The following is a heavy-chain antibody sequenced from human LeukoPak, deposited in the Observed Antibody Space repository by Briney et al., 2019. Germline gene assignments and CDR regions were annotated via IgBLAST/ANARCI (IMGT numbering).Heavy chain of an antibody. V-gene: IGHV3-48*02. CDR3: ARWRSSSYYDSSTYYHDAFEM. J-gene: IGHJ3*02. Sequence: GGSLRDSCVTPRVTPYESTTCAGCPAPGKGLEWLAYIGGSDGFILYAASVKGRFTVSRHNAKSSLFLQMNSLRDEDTAVYYCARWRSSSYYDSSTYYHDAFEMWGQGTMVTVSS. CDR1: RVTPYEST. CDR2: IGGSDGFI. D-gene: IGHD3-22*01.